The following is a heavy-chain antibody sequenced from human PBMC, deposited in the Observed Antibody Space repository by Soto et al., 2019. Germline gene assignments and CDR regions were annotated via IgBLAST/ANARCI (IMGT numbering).Heavy chain of an antibody. CDR2: INHSGST. Sequence: QVQLQQWGAGLLKPSETLSLTCAVYGGSFSAYDWTWIRQPPGTGLEWIGEINHSGSTNYNPSLKGRVTISVDTSKNQSSLKLTSVTAADTTVYYCARDKITGLFDYWGPGTRVTV. J-gene: IGHJ4*02. CDR1: GGSFSAYD. CDR3: ARDKITGLFDY. D-gene: IGHD2-8*02. V-gene: IGHV4-34*01.